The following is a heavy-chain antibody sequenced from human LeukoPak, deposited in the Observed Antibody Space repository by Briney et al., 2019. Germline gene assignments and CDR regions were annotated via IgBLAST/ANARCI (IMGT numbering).Heavy chain of an antibody. Sequence: HPSETLSLTCTVSGGSTSSYYWSWLRQSPGKGLEWIAFIYYSGSTHYKSSLKSRVTISVGTSRNQFSLRLSSVTAADTAVYYCARHSGSSPHYFDYWGQGTLVTVSS. CDR1: GGSTSSYY. J-gene: IGHJ4*02. V-gene: IGHV4-59*08. CDR2: IYYSGST. CDR3: ARHSGSSPHYFDY. D-gene: IGHD1-26*01.